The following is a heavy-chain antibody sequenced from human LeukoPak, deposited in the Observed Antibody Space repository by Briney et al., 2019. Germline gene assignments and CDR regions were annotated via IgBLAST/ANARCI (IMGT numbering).Heavy chain of an antibody. V-gene: IGHV1-46*01. CDR1: GYTFSTYY. CDR2: IIPSGGST. D-gene: IGHD3-10*01. CDR3: AREGDKGSDY. J-gene: IGHJ4*02. Sequence: ASVKVSCKASGYTFSTYYMHWVRQAPGQRLEWMGIIIPSGGSTMYASKFQGRITMTRDMSTSTVYMELSSLRSDDTGVYFCAREGDKGSDYWGQGTLVTVSS.